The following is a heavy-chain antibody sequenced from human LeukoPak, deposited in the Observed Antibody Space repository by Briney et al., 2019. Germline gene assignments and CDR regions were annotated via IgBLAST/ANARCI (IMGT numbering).Heavy chain of an antibody. J-gene: IGHJ5*02. D-gene: IGHD3-22*01. CDR2: INPNSGGT. V-gene: IGHV1-2*02. CDR3: ARDLYYYDSRWWFDP. CDR1: GYTFTGYY. Sequence: GASVKVSCKASGYTFTGYYMHWVRQAPGQGLEWMGWINPNSGGTNYAQKLQGRVTMTTDTSTSTAYMELRSLRSDDTAVYYCARDLYYYDSRWWFDPWGQGTLVTVSS.